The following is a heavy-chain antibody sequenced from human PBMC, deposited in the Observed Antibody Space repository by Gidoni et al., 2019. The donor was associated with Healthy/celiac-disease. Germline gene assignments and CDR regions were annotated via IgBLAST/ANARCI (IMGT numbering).Heavy chain of an antibody. D-gene: IGHD6-13*01. CDR3: AKSQQQLVPYYYGMDV. Sequence: EVQLVEAGGGLVQPGGSLRLSCAASGFTFSSYAMSWVRQAPGKGLEWVSAISGSGGITYYADSVKCRFTISRDNSKNTLYLQMNSLRAEDTAVYYCAKSQQQLVPYYYGMDVWGQGTTVTVSS. CDR2: ISGSGGIT. J-gene: IGHJ6*02. CDR1: GFTFSSYA. V-gene: IGHV3-23*04.